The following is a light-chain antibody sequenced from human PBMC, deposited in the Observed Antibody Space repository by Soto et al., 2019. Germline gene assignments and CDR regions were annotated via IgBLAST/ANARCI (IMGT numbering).Light chain of an antibody. CDR1: QSVTANY. V-gene: IGKV3-20*01. Sequence: EIALTQSPGTLSLSPGERATLSCRASQSVTANYLAWYQQKPGQAPRLLIYGASIGAIGIPDRFSGSGSGTDFTLTISRLEPEDFAVYYCLQYGVPLWTFGQGTKVEIK. CDR3: LQYGVPLWT. CDR2: GAS. J-gene: IGKJ1*01.